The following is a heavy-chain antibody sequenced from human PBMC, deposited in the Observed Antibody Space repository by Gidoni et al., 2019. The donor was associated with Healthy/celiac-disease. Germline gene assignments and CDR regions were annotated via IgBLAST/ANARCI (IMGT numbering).Heavy chain of an antibody. Sequence: EVQLLESGGGLLQPGGSLRLSCAASAFTFSSYAMTWVRRAPGKGQGWVSGISGSGGSTYYADSVKVRFTISRDNSKNTLYLQMNSLRAEDTAVYYCAKGQAVAVAGTGPDYWGQGTLVTVSS. D-gene: IGHD6-19*01. CDR3: AKGQAVAVAGTGPDY. CDR2: ISGSGGST. V-gene: IGHV3-23*01. J-gene: IGHJ4*02. CDR1: AFTFSSYA.